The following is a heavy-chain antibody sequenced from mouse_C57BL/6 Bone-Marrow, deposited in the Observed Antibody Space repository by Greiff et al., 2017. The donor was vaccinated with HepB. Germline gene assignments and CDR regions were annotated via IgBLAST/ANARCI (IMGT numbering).Heavy chain of an antibody. V-gene: IGHV14-4*01. Sequence: SGAELVRPGASVKLSCTASGFNIKDDYMHWVKQRPEQGLEWIGWIDPENGDTEYASKFQGKATITADTSSNTAYLQLSSLTSEDTAVYYCTTLVYYGYDGLFAYWGQGTLVTVSA. CDR3: TTLVYYGYDGLFAY. D-gene: IGHD2-2*01. CDR1: GFNIKDDY. J-gene: IGHJ3*01. CDR2: IDPENGDT.